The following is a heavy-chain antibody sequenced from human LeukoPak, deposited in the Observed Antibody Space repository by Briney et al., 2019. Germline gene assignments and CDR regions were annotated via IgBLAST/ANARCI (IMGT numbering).Heavy chain of an antibody. V-gene: IGHV4-59*01. CDR3: ARSGRDYSKIGYYYYGMDV. Sequence: PSETLSLTCAVSGGSISSYYWSWIRQPPGKGLEWVGYIYYSGSTKYNPSVRSPVTIAVDTSKTQFSLKLISVTAADTAVYYCARSGRDYSKIGYYYYGMDVWGQGTTVTVSS. D-gene: IGHD4-11*01. J-gene: IGHJ6*02. CDR1: GGSISSYY. CDR2: IYYSGST.